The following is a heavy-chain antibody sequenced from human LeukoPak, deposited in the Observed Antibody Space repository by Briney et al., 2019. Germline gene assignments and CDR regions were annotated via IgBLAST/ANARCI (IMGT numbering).Heavy chain of an antibody. J-gene: IGHJ4*02. CDR2: IYPRDGST. CDR3: ARDQEGFDY. V-gene: IGHV1-46*01. CDR1: GYTFTSYG. Sequence: GASVKVSCKASGYTFTSYGISWVRQAPGQGLEWMGMIYPRDGSTSYAQKFQGRVTMTRDTSTSTVHMELSGLRSEDTAVYYCARDQEGFDYWGQGTLVTVSS.